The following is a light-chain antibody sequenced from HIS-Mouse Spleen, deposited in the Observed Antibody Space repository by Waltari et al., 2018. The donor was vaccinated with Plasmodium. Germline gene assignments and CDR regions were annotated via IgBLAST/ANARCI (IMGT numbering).Light chain of an antibody. CDR1: SSDVGSYNL. V-gene: IGLV2-23*01. J-gene: IGLJ2*01. CDR2: EGS. CDR3: CSYAGSSTLV. Sequence: QSALTQPASVSGSPGQSITISCTGTSSDVGSYNLVSWYQPHPGKAPKLMIYEGSKRPSGVSNRCSGSKAGNTASLTISGLQAEDEADYYCCSYAGSSTLVFGGGTKLTVL.